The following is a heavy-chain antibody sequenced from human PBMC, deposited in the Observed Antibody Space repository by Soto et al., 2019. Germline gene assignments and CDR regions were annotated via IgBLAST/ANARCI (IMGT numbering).Heavy chain of an antibody. J-gene: IGHJ4*02. Sequence: LRLSCAASGFTFSNYWMSWVRQAPGKGLEWVANIKQHGSEKYYVDSVEGRFTISRDNAKNTLYLQMNSLRAEDTAVYYCAKEGIAAAGPGAYFDYWGQGTLVTVSS. CDR1: GFTFSNYW. V-gene: IGHV3-7*03. D-gene: IGHD6-13*01. CDR2: IKQHGSEK. CDR3: AKEGIAAAGPGAYFDY.